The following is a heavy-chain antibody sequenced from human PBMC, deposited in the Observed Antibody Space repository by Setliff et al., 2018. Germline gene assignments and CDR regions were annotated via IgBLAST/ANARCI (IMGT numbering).Heavy chain of an antibody. V-gene: IGHV3-74*01. Sequence: GSLRLSCEAPGFMFSQSWMRWVRQPPGKEVVWVSSINADGTITNYADSVKGRFTISRDNAKNSLFLQMDSLRAEDTAVYYCASGVPREYYDSSGSSMLDYWGQGTLVTVSS. CDR1: GFMFSQSW. CDR2: INADGTIT. D-gene: IGHD3-22*01. CDR3: ASGVPREYYDSSGSSMLDY. J-gene: IGHJ4*02.